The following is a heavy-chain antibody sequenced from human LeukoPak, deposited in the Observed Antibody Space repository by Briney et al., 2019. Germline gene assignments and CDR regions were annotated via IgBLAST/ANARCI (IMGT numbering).Heavy chain of an antibody. CDR3: ARDILRAGRDY. CDR2: IYYSGST. CDR1: GGSISSSSYY. V-gene: IGHV4-39*07. Sequence: PSETLSLTCTISGGSISSSSYYWGWIRQPPGKGLEWIGSIYYSGSTYYNPSLKSRVTISVDTSKNQFSLKLSSVTAADTAVYYCARDILRAGRDYWGQGTLVTVSS. J-gene: IGHJ4*02. D-gene: IGHD4-17*01.